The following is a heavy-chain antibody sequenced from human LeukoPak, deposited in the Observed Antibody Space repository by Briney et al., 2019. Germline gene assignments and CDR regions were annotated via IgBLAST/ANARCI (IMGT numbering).Heavy chain of an antibody. J-gene: IGHJ5*02. V-gene: IGHV3-23*01. CDR2: VSGGGGTST. D-gene: IGHD3-10*01. Sequence: GGYLRLSCAVSGFTFSTSAMSWVRQAPGKGLEYVSTVSGGGGTSTYYTDSVAGRFIISRDDPKNTLYLQMSSLRVEDTAVYYCAKGGGLLWLGESPRWFDPWGQGTLVTVSS. CDR1: GFTFSTSA. CDR3: AKGGGLLWLGESPRWFDP.